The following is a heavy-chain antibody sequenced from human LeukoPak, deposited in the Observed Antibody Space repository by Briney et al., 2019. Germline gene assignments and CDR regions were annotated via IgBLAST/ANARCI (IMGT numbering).Heavy chain of an antibody. J-gene: IGHJ4*02. V-gene: IGHV1-18*01. CDR3: ARSGRRGRWFAASYYFDY. D-gene: IGHD3-10*01. CDR2: ISAYNGNT. Sequence: ASVKVSCKASGYTFTSYGISWVRQAPGQGLEWMGWISAYNGNTSYAQKLQGRVTMTTDTSTSTAYMELRSLRSDDTAVYYCARSGRRGRWFAASYYFDYWGQGTLVTVSS. CDR1: GYTFTSYG.